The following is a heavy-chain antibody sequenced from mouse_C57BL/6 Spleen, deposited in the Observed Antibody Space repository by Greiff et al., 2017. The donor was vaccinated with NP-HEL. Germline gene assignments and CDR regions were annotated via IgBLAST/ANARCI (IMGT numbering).Heavy chain of an antibody. Sequence: EVKVVESGGGLVKPGGSLKLSCAASGFTFSSYAMSWVRQTPEKRLEWVATISDGGSYTYYPDNVKGRFTISRDNAKNNLYLQMSHLKSEDTAMYYCAREIITTVVARWYFDVWGTGTTVTVSS. CDR3: AREIITTVVARWYFDV. CDR1: GFTFSSYA. D-gene: IGHD1-1*01. J-gene: IGHJ1*03. V-gene: IGHV5-4*01. CDR2: ISDGGSYT.